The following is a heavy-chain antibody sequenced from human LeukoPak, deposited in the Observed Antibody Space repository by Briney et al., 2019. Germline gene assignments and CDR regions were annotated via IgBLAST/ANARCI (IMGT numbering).Heavy chain of an antibody. CDR3: ARVSCTNGVCYGFDY. CDR1: GFIFSSYA. V-gene: IGHV3-7*01. Sequence: GRSLRLSCAASGFIFSSYAMHWVRQAPGKGLEWVANIKQDGSEKYYVDSVKGRFTISRDNAKNSLYLQMNSLRGEDTAVFYCARVSCTNGVCYGFDYWGQGTLVTVSS. CDR2: IKQDGSEK. J-gene: IGHJ4*02. D-gene: IGHD2-8*01.